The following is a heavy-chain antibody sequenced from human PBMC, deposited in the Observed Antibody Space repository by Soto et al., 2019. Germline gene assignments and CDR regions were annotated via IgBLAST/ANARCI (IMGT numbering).Heavy chain of an antibody. J-gene: IGHJ6*02. CDR1: GFTFSASW. CDR2: VKQAGSEK. Sequence: EVQLVESGGGLVQPGGSLRLSCAASGFTFSASWLDWVRQAPGKGPEWVANVKQAGSEKNYVDSVKGRFTISRDNAMNALYLQMKSLRAEDTAVYYGASLGRHGWGQGTPVTVSS. CDR3: ASLGRHG. D-gene: IGHD3-16*01. V-gene: IGHV3-7*01.